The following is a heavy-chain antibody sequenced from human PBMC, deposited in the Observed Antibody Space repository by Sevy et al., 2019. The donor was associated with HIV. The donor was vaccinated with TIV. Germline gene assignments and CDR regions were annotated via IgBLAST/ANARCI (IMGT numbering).Heavy chain of an antibody. Sequence: GGCLRLSCAASGFTFSSHAMSWVHQAPGKGLEWVSAISGSGGMTYYADSVKGRFTISRDNSKNTLYLQMSSLRAEDTAVYYCAKEDCSGGSCYGGFDYWGQGTLVTVSS. CDR2: ISGSGGMT. D-gene: IGHD2-15*01. CDR3: AKEDCSGGSCYGGFDY. CDR1: GFTFSSHA. V-gene: IGHV3-23*01. J-gene: IGHJ4*02.